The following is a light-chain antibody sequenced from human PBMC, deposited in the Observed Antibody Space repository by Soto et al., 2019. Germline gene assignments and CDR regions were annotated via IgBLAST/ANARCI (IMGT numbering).Light chain of an antibody. J-gene: IGLJ2*01. CDR2: EVS. V-gene: IGLV2-14*01. CDR1: SSDVGTYKY. CDR3: SSYTSRSTPV. Sequence: QSALTQPASVSGSPGQSITISCTGTSSDVGTYKYVSWYQQLPGKAPKLMIYEVSNRPSGVSNRFSGSKSGNTASLTISELQAEDEADYYCSSYTSRSTPVFGGGTKVTGL.